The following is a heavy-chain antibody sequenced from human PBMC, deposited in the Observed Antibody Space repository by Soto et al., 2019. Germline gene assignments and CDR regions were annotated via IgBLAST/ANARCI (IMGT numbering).Heavy chain of an antibody. Sequence: GGSLSLSCAASGFTFSTYAMSWVRQAPGQGLELVSSISGSGRNTYYTDSVKGRFAISIDNSRNTLFLQMSILRAEDTAVYYCAKDDSSSLGMDVWGQGTTVTVSS. CDR2: ISGSGRNT. CDR3: AKDDSSSLGMDV. CDR1: GFTFSTYA. D-gene: IGHD3-22*01. V-gene: IGHV3-23*01. J-gene: IGHJ6*02.